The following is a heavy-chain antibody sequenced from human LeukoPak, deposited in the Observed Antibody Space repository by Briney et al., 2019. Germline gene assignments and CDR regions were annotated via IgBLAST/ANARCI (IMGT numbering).Heavy chain of an antibody. D-gene: IGHD3-22*01. CDR2: ISWKSGSI. V-gene: IGHV3-9*01. CDR3: VYYDSSGYYYGRLRY. J-gene: IGHJ4*02. Sequence: GGSLRLSCAASGFTFDDYAMHWVRQAPGKGLEWVSGISWKSGSIGYADSVKGRFTISRDNAKKSLYLQMNSLRAEDTAIYYCVYYDSSGYYYGRLRYWGQGALVIVSS. CDR1: GFTFDDYA.